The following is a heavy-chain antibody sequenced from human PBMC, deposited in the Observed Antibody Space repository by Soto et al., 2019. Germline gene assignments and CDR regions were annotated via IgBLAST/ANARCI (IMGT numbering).Heavy chain of an antibody. J-gene: IGHJ4*02. D-gene: IGHD5-18*01. CDR2: IAIAGAT. Sequence: EVPLVESGGGLVQPGGSLRLSCVASGFTLSDSDMHWVRQPTGKRLEWVSAIAIAGATFYADSVKGRFTISRDDAKNSLYLQVNSLTVGDTAVYYCTRGGAGGQLWRDLQYWGQGTLLTVSS. CDR1: GFTLSDSD. V-gene: IGHV3-13*01. CDR3: TRGGAGGQLWRDLQY.